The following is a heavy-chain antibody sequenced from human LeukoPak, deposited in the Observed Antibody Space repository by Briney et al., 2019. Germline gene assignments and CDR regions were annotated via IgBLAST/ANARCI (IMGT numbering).Heavy chain of an antibody. V-gene: IGHV4-31*03. D-gene: IGHD3-10*01. J-gene: IGHJ4*02. CDR2: IYYSGST. CDR3: ARHGVDGSGSYYVMEYYFDY. Sequence: SEALSLTCTVSGGSISSGGYYWSWIRQHPGKGLEWIGYIYYSGSTYYNPSLKSRVTISVDTSKNQFSLKLSSVTAADTAVYYCARHGVDGSGSYYVMEYYFDYWGQGTLVTVSS. CDR1: GGSISSGGYY.